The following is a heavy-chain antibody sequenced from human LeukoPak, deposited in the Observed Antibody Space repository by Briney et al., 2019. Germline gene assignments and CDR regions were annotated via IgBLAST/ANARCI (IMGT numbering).Heavy chain of an antibody. CDR1: GASISGYY. D-gene: IGHD4-17*01. CDR2: VSTTVSP. V-gene: IGHV4-4*07. J-gene: IGHJ3*02. Sequence: LETLSLTCTVSGASISGYYWSWIRQPAETGVEYIGRVSTTVSPNYNPSLRSRVTMSLDTSNNHFSLKLSSVTAADTAVYFCARDRGLYDYGDLLPRDAFDIWGQGTAVTVSS. CDR3: ARDRGLYDYGDLLPRDAFDI.